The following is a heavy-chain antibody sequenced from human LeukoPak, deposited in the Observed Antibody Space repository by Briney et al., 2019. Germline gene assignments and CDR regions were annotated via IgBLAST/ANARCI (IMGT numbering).Heavy chain of an antibody. Sequence: GGSLRLSCAASGFTFSSYGMHWVRQAPGKGLEWVAVISYDGSNKYYADSVKGRFTISRDNSKNTLDLQMNSLRAEDTAVYYCAKVHLTYYYDSSGYGFQDYWGQGTLVTVSS. CDR1: GFTFSSYG. CDR3: AKVHLTYYYDSSGYGFQDY. V-gene: IGHV3-30*18. J-gene: IGHJ4*02. D-gene: IGHD3-22*01. CDR2: ISYDGSNK.